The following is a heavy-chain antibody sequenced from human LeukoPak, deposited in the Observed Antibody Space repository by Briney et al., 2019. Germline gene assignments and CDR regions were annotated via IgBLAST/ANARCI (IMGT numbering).Heavy chain of an antibody. J-gene: IGHJ4*02. Sequence: PSETLSLTCTVSGGSISSSNYYWGWIRQPPGKGLEWIGSIYYSGSTYCNPSLYSRVTISVDMSKNQFSLKLSSVTAADTAVYYCARLTSGYNYPDYFDYWGQGTLVTVSS. CDR1: GGSISSSNYY. CDR3: ARLTSGYNYPDYFDY. V-gene: IGHV4-39*01. D-gene: IGHD5-18*01. CDR2: IYYSGST.